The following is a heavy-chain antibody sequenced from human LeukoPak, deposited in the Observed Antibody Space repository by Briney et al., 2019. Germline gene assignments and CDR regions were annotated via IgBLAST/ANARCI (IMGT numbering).Heavy chain of an antibody. CDR1: GGSISSGGYY. J-gene: IGHJ6*02. V-gene: IGHV4-31*03. Sequence: PSETLSLTCTVSGGSISSGGYYWSWIRQHPGKGLEWIGYIYYSGSTYYNPSLKSRVTISVDTSKNQSSLKLSSVTAADTAVYYCARGYYYYGMDVWGQGTTVTVSS. CDR3: ARGYYYYGMDV. CDR2: IYYSGST.